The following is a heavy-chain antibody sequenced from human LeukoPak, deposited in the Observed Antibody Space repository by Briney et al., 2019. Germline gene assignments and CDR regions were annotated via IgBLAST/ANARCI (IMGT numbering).Heavy chain of an antibody. D-gene: IGHD2-2*01. Sequence: GGSLRLSCAASGFTFSSYAMSWVRQAPGKGLEWVSAISGSGGSTYYADSVKGRFTISRDNSKNTLYLQMNSLRAEDTAVHYCASHQGYYYYYGMDVWGQGTTVTVSS. CDR1: GFTFSSYA. V-gene: IGHV3-23*01. J-gene: IGHJ6*02. CDR2: ISGSGGST. CDR3: ASHQGYYYYYGMDV.